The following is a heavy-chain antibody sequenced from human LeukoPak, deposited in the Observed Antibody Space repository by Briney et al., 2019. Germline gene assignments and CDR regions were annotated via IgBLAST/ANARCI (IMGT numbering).Heavy chain of an antibody. J-gene: IGHJ3*02. CDR1: GGSISSSSYY. CDR3: ARWGESGDYAVHACDI. Sequence: SETLSLTCTVSGGSISSSSYYWGWIRQPPGKGLEWIGSIYYSGSTYYNPSLKSRVTMSVDTSKNQFSLKLTSVSASDTAVYYCARWGESGDYAVHACDIWGQGTMVTVSS. D-gene: IGHD2-21*02. V-gene: IGHV4-39*07. CDR2: IYYSGST.